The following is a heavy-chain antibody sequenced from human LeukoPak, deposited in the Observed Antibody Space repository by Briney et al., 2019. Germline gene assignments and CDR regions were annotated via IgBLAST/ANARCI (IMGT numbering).Heavy chain of an antibody. CDR3: ATQSHPYYDFWSGTRNPVDY. CDR1: GYTFTGYY. D-gene: IGHD3-3*01. CDR2: INPNSGGT. V-gene: IGHV1-2*02. J-gene: IGHJ4*02. Sequence: GASVKVSCKASGYTFTGYYMHWVRQAPGQGLEWMGWINPNSGGTNYAQKFQGRVTMTRDTSISTAYMELSRLRSDDTAVYYCATQSHPYYDFWSGTRNPVDYWGQGTLVTVSS.